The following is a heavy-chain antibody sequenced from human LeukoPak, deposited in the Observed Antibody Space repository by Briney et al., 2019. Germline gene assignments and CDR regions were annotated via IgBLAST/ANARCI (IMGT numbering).Heavy chain of an antibody. CDR3: AKEVKAATNWFDP. CDR1: GFTFSSYA. Sequence: GGSLRLSCAASGFTFSSYAMSWVRQAPGKGLEWVSAISGSGGSTYYADSVKGRFTISRDNSKNTLYLQMNSLIAEDTALYFCAKEVKAATNWFDPWGQGTLVTVSS. D-gene: IGHD6-25*01. V-gene: IGHV3-23*01. CDR2: ISGSGGST. J-gene: IGHJ5*02.